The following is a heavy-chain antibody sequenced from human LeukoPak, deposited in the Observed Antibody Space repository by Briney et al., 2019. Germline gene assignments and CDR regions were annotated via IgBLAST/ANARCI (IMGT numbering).Heavy chain of an antibody. V-gene: IGHV5-51*01. CDR2: IYPYDSDI. CDR1: GYSFTSYW. Sequence: GESLKISCKGSGYSFTSYWIGWVRQMPGKGLEWMGIIYPYDSDIRYSPSFQCQVTISANKSISTAYLQWSSLKASDTAMYYCARRSGSYSNWFDPWGQGTLVIVSS. D-gene: IGHD1-26*01. J-gene: IGHJ5*02. CDR3: ARRSGSYSNWFDP.